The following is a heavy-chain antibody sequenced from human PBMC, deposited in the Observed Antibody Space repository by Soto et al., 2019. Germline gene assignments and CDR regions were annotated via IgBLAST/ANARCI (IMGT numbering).Heavy chain of an antibody. Sequence: LRLSCAASGFTFSSYAMSWVRQSPGKGLQWVSAISGSFGTTYYADSVKGRFTISRDNLKNTLDLQMNSLRAEDTAIYYCAKNKEVGASGWGANFDSWGQGALVTVSS. V-gene: IGHV3-23*01. J-gene: IGHJ4*02. D-gene: IGHD1-26*01. CDR3: AKNKEVGASGWGANFDS. CDR2: ISGSFGTT. CDR1: GFTFSSYA.